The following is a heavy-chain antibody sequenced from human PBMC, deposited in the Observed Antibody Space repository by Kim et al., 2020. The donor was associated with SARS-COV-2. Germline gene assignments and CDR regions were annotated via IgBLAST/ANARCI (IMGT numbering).Heavy chain of an antibody. Sequence: GGSLRLSCAASGFTFSSYGMHWVRQAPGKGLEWVAVIWYDGSNKYYADSVKGRFTISRDNSKNTLYLQMNSLRAEDTAVYYCAKDPTYSGSLTDYFDYWGQGTLVTVSS. V-gene: IGHV3-33*06. D-gene: IGHD1-26*01. CDR1: GFTFSSYG. CDR2: IWYDGSNK. CDR3: AKDPTYSGSLTDYFDY. J-gene: IGHJ4*02.